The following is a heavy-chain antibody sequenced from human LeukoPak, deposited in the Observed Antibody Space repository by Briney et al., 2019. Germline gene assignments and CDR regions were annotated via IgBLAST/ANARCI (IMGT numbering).Heavy chain of an antibody. CDR2: INHSGST. Sequence: SETLSLTCAVYGGSFSGYYWSWIRQPPGKGLEWIGEINHSGSTNYNPSLKSRVTISMDTSKNQFSLHLSSVTAADTAVYYCARQVIPGWFDPWGQGTLVTVSS. J-gene: IGHJ5*02. CDR3: ARQVIPGWFDP. CDR1: GGSFSGYY. D-gene: IGHD2-21*01. V-gene: IGHV4-34*01.